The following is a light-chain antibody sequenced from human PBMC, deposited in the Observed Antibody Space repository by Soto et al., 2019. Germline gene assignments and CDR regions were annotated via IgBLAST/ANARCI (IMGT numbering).Light chain of an antibody. CDR1: QSIRSS. J-gene: IGKJ1*01. CDR2: AAS. CDR3: QQYANWPPS. V-gene: IGKV3-15*01. Sequence: KKSPATVSVSKGEGATLSCRASQSIRSSLAWYQQKPGQAPRLLIYAASTFATDVPFRFSGSGSGTDFTLTISSLQSEDSAIYYCQQYANWPPSFGQVTIVDVK.